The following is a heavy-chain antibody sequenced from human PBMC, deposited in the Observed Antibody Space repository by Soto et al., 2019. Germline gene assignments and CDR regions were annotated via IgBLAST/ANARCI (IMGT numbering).Heavy chain of an antibody. Sequence: QVQLLQSGAEVKKPGSSVKVSCKASGCTFSSYAISWVRQAPGQGLEWMGGVIPIFGAANYAQKFQGRVTITADESASIAYMVMSSLGSEDTAVSYCASSRYCISTSCHPSSFGYYYYGMDVWGQGTTVTVSS. CDR1: GCTFSSYA. CDR3: ASSRYCISTSCHPSSFGYYYYGMDV. J-gene: IGHJ6*02. D-gene: IGHD2-2*01. CDR2: VIPIFGAA. V-gene: IGHV1-69*12.